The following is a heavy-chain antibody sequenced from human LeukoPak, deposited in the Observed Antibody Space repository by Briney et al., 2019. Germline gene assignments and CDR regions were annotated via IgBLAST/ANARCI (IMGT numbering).Heavy chain of an antibody. V-gene: IGHV4-4*07. CDR3: ARESVDFRSGYYYYYMDV. J-gene: IGHJ6*03. CDR1: GGSISSYY. CDR2: IYASGST. D-gene: IGHD3-3*01. Sequence: SETLSLTCTVSGGSISSYYWSWIRQPAGKGLEWIGRIYASGSTNYNPSLKSRVTMSVDTSKNQFSLKVNSVTAADTAVYYCARESVDFRSGYYYYYMDVWGKGTTVTVSS.